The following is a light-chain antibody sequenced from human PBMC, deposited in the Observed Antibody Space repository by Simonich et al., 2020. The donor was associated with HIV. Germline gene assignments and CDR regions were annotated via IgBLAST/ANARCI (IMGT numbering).Light chain of an antibody. Sequence: QSALTQPPSASASPGQSVTISCTGTSSDVGGYNYVSWYQQHPGKAPKLMIYEVSKRPSGVPDRFSGSKAGNTASLTVSGLQAEDEADYYCSSYTSSSSVVFGGGTKLTVL. J-gene: IGLJ2*01. V-gene: IGLV2-8*01. CDR3: SSYTSSSSVV. CDR1: SSDVGGYNY. CDR2: EVS.